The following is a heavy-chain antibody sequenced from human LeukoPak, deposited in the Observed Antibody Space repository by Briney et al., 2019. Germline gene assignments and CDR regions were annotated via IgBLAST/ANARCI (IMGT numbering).Heavy chain of an antibody. V-gene: IGHV2-70*04. Sequence: SGPALVTPTQTLTQTCTFSGFSLSTSGLRVSWIRQPPGKALEGLARIDWDDDKFYNTSLKTRLTISKDTSNDQVVLTMTNMDPVDTATYYCARSPTYGDYAYFDYWGQGTLVTVSS. CDR3: ARSPTYGDYAYFDY. J-gene: IGHJ4*02. CDR2: IDWDDDK. CDR1: GFSLSTSGLR. D-gene: IGHD4-17*01.